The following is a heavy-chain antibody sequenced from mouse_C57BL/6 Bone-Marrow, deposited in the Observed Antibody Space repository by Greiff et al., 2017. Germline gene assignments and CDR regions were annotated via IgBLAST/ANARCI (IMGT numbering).Heavy chain of an antibody. D-gene: IGHD1-1*01. CDR2: IDPENGDT. CDR3: TYYGSRAWFAY. V-gene: IGHV14-4*01. Sequence: VQLQQSGAELVRPGASVKLSCTASGFNIKDDYMHWVKQRPEQGLEWIGWIDPENGDTEYASKFQGKAPITADTSSNTAYLQLSSLTSEDTAVYYCTYYGSRAWFAYWGQGTLVTVSA. J-gene: IGHJ3*01. CDR1: GFNIKDDY.